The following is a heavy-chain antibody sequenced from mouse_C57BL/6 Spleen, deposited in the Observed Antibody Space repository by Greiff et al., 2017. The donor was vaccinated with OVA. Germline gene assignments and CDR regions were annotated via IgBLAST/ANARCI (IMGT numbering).Heavy chain of an antibody. Sequence: QVQLQQPGAELVKPGASVKMSCKASGYTFTSYWITWVKQRPGQGLEWIGDIYPGSGSTNYNEKFKSKATLTVDTSSSTAYMQLSSLTSEDSAVYYGARWAYDGYVRDYAMDDWGQGTSVTVSS. CDR3: ARWAYDGYVRDYAMDD. J-gene: IGHJ4*01. CDR2: IYPGSGST. V-gene: IGHV1-55*01. CDR1: GYTFTSYW. D-gene: IGHD2-3*01.